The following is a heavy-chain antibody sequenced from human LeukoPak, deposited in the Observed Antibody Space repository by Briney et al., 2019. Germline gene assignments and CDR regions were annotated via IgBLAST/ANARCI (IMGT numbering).Heavy chain of an antibody. V-gene: IGHV3-23*01. Sequence: GGSLRLSCAASGPSITTYMMNWVRQAPGKGLEWVSSISDRSGHIYYADSVKGRFTISRDNSKNTLYLQINSLRAEDTAVYFCAKDRLGGPYFFHYWGQGTLVTVSS. D-gene: IGHD3-16*01. J-gene: IGHJ4*02. CDR1: GPSITTYM. CDR3: AKDRLGGPYFFHY. CDR2: ISDRSGHI.